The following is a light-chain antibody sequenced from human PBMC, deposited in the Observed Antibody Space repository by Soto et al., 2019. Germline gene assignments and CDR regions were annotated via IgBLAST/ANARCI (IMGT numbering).Light chain of an antibody. CDR2: GAS. Sequence: EIVMTQSPATLSVSPGERATLSCRASQSVSSNLAWYQQKPGQAPRLLIYGASTRATGIPARFSGSGSGTEFTLPLSRLASEDFAVYYCQQHNNWPYTFGQGTKLEIK. CDR3: QQHNNWPYT. J-gene: IGKJ2*01. CDR1: QSVSSN. V-gene: IGKV3-15*01.